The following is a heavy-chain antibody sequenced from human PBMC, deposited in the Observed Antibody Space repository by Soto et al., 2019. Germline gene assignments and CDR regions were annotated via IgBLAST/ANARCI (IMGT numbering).Heavy chain of an antibody. CDR1: GFSFSNYG. Sequence: GGSLRLSCAASGFSFSNYGMHWVRQAPGKGLEWVAVISYDGSSKYHADSVKGRFTISRDNSKNTLHLQMNSLRAEDTAVYYCSKDRRGGRAVLDTWGQGTPVTVSS. J-gene: IGHJ5*02. CDR3: SKDRRGGRAVLDT. CDR2: ISYDGSSK. V-gene: IGHV3-30*18. D-gene: IGHD2-8*01.